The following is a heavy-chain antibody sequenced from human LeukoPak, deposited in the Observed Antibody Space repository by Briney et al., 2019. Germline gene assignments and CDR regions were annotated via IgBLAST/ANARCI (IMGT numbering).Heavy chain of an antibody. V-gene: IGHV1-2*02. D-gene: IGHD3-22*01. CDR2: INPKSGVT. CDR3: ARALRYDDSSGYYAY. Sequence: ASVKVSCKASGYTFTGHYMHWVRQAPGQGPEWMGWINPKSGVTNYAQTLQGRVTMTRDTSISTVYMELSRLTTDDTAVYFCARALRYDDSSGYYAYWGQGTLVTVFS. J-gene: IGHJ4*02. CDR1: GYTFTGHY.